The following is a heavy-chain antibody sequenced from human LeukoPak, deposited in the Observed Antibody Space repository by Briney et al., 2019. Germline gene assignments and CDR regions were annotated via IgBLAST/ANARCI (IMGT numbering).Heavy chain of an antibody. CDR2: GTT. CDR3: ARTGGYMVRGVQNWFDP. D-gene: IGHD3-10*01. CDR1: GYSINSGYY. Sequence: PSETLSLTCTVSGYSINSGYYWGWIRQPPGKGLEWIGSGTTYYNPSLKSRVTISVDTSKNQFSLKLSSVTAADTAVYYCARTGGYMVRGVQNWFDPWGQGTLVTVSS. J-gene: IGHJ5*02. V-gene: IGHV4-38-2*02.